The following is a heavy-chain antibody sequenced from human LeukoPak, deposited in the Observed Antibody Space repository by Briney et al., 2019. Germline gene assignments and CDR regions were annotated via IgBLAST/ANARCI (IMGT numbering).Heavy chain of an antibody. CDR2: INPNSGGT. CDR3: ARVIPPNYYYYMDV. D-gene: IGHD2-21*01. Sequence: ASVEVSCKASGYTFTGYYMHWVRQAPGQGLEWMGWINPNSGGTNYAQKFQGRVTMTRDTSISTAYMELSRLRSDDTAVYYCARVIPPNYYYYMDVWGKGTTVTVSS. CDR1: GYTFTGYY. V-gene: IGHV1-2*02. J-gene: IGHJ6*03.